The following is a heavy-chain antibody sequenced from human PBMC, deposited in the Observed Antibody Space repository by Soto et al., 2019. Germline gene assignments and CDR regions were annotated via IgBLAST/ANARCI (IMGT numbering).Heavy chain of an antibody. D-gene: IGHD4-17*01. Sequence: EVQLVESGGGLVKPGGSLRLSCAASGFTFSSYSMNWVRQAPGKGLEWVSSISSSSSYIYYADSVKGRFTISRDNAKNSLYLQMNSLRAEDTAVYYRARDGDRLRPFDYWGQGTLVTVSS. CDR1: GFTFSSYS. V-gene: IGHV3-21*01. CDR3: ARDGDRLRPFDY. CDR2: ISSSSSYI. J-gene: IGHJ4*02.